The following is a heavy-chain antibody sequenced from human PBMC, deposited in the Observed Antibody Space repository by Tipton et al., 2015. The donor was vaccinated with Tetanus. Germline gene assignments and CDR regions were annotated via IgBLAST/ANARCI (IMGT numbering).Heavy chain of an antibody. J-gene: IGHJ6*02. CDR3: VLYGDNGRWSGAYHYYGMDV. CDR1: GGFVSSGNYF. D-gene: IGHD2-8*01. V-gene: IGHV4-61*01. Sequence: TLSLTCTVSGGFVSSGNYFWTWIRQSPGTGLEWIGHIYDSGSTIYNPSLKIQVTISNDTSKKQFSLKLSSVTAADTAVYYCVLYGDNGRWSGAYHYYGMDVWCQGTTVTVSS. CDR2: IYDSGST.